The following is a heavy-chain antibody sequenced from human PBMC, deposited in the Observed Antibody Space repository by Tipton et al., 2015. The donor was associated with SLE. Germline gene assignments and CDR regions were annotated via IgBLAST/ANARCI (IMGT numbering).Heavy chain of an antibody. J-gene: IGHJ4*02. CDR2: LSSSAEFM. CDR1: GFPFSTYT. V-gene: IGHV3-21*01. D-gene: IGHD6-19*01. CDR3: ARDGSGWSMN. Sequence: GSLRLSCAASGFPFSTYTMNWVRQAPGKGLEWVAYLSSSAEFMDYAHSVKGRFTISRDNAKTSLYLQMDSLRVEDTAIYFCARDGSGWSMNWGQGTLVTVSS.